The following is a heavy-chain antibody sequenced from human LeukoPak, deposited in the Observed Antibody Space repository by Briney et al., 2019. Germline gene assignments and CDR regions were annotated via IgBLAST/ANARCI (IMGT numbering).Heavy chain of an antibody. V-gene: IGHV3-23*01. Sequence: TGGSLRLSCAASGFTFSTYAMNWVRQAPGKGLEWVSVISVRGGSTYYADSVKGRFAISRDSSKNTLYLQLNSLRAEDTAVYYCAKGLSVSPRYPSIHYWGQGTLVTVSS. J-gene: IGHJ4*02. CDR2: ISVRGGST. CDR3: AKGLSVSPRYPSIHY. D-gene: IGHD2/OR15-2a*01. CDR1: GFTFSTYA.